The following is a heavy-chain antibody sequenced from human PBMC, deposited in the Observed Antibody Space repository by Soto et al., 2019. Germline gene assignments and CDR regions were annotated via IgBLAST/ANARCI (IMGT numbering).Heavy chain of an antibody. V-gene: IGHV1-69*06. CDR3: ATQAVAGATGHGMDV. CDR2: LIPISGSA. J-gene: IGHJ6*02. D-gene: IGHD6-13*01. CDR1: GGTFNNYG. Sequence: QVQLVQSGAELKRPGSSVKFSGKASGGTFNNYGISWLRQAPGQGLEWMGGLIPISGSAKYTEFFRGRITITADTATSTAYMELSSLKSEDTAVYYCATQAVAGATGHGMDVWGQGTTVTVSS.